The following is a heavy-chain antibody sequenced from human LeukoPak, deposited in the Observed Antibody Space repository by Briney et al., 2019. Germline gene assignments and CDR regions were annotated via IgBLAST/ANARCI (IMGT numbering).Heavy chain of an antibody. V-gene: IGHV3-23*01. CDR3: AKSGWHSRPYYFDY. J-gene: IGHJ4*02. CDR2: ISGSGGTT. CDR1: GCTLSSYA. Sequence: GGALRLSCAASGCTLSSYAMSWVRQAPGKGLEWVSNISGSGGTTYYADSVKGRFTISRGNSKNTLYLQMNSLRVEDTAIYYCAKSGWHSRPYYFDYWGQGTLVTVSS. D-gene: IGHD6-19*01.